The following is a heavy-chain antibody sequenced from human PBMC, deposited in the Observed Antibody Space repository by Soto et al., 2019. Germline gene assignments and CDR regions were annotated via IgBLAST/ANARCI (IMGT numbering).Heavy chain of an antibody. CDR2: IRSKTNSYAT. D-gene: IGHD1-7*01. CDR3: TIEPVLPLAY. CDR1: GFTFSGSA. J-gene: IGHJ4*02. V-gene: IGHV3-73*02. Sequence: EVQLVESGGGLVQPGGSLKLSCAASGFTFSGSAMHWVRQASGKGLEWVGRIRSKTNSYATAYAASVKGRFTISRGDSKNTGYLQRNSRKPEGTAVYYFTIEPVLPLAYWGQGTRVPASS.